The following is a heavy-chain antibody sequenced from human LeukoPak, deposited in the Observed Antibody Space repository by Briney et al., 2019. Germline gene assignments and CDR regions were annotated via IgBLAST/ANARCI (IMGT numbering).Heavy chain of an antibody. J-gene: IGHJ4*02. CDR2: INPSGGST. CDR3: ARGSSSSSPSEY. Sequence: GASVKVSCKASGYTFTSYDMQWVRQAPGQGLEWMGIINPSGGSTSYAQKFQGRVTMTRDISTSTVYMELSSLRAEDTAVYYWARGSSSSSPSEYWGEGTLVTVSS. D-gene: IGHD6-6*01. CDR1: GYTFTSYD. V-gene: IGHV1-46*01.